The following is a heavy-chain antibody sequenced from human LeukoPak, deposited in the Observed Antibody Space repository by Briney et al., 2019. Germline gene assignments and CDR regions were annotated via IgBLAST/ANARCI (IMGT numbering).Heavy chain of an antibody. V-gene: IGHV3-30*04. CDR3: AKETHSGSYGGVFDY. CDR2: ISYDGSNK. CDR1: GFTFSSYA. J-gene: IGHJ4*02. Sequence: GGSLRLSCAASGFTFSSYAMHWVRQAPGKGLEWVAVISYDGSNKYYADSVKGRFTISRDNSKDTLYLQMNSLRAEDTAVYYCAKETHSGSYGGVFDYWGQGTLVTVSS. D-gene: IGHD1-26*01.